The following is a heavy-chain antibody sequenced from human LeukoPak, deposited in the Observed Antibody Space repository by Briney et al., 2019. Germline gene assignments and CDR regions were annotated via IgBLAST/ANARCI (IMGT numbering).Heavy chain of an antibody. D-gene: IGHD2-2*01. CDR3: ARIMGFCSSTSCLGPDYYYYCGMDV. J-gene: IGHJ6*04. V-gene: IGHV3-21*01. CDR1: GFTFSSYS. CDR2: ISSSSSYI. Sequence: GGSLRLSCAASGFTFSSYSMNWVRQAPGKGLEWVSSISSSSSYIYYADSVKGRFTISRDNAKNSLYLQMNSLRAEDTAVYYCARIMGFCSSTSCLGPDYYYYCGMDVWGKGTTVTVSS.